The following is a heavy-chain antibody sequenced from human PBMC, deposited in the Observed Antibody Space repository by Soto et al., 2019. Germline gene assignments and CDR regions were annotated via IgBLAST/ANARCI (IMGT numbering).Heavy chain of an antibody. CDR2: INHSGST. CDR3: ARPAIAAAVSAFDY. V-gene: IGHV4-34*01. D-gene: IGHD6-13*01. J-gene: IGHJ4*02. CDR1: GGSFSGYY. Sequence: SETLSLTCAVYGGSFSGYYLSWIRQPPGKGLEWIGEINHSGSTNYNPSLKSRVTISVDTSKNQFSLKLSSVTAADTAVYYCARPAIAAAVSAFDYWGQGTLVTVSS.